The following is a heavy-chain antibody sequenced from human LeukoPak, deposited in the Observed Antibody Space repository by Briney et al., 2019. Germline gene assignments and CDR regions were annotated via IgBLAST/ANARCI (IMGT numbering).Heavy chain of an antibody. D-gene: IGHD3-22*01. CDR3: ARGRPNFYDSSAHPAFDI. CDR1: GDSVSDNRAT. V-gene: IGHV6-1*01. CDR2: TYSRSKWLS. Sequence: SQTLSLTCAISGDSVSDNRATWNWIRQSPSRGLEWLGRTYSRSKWLSDYVVSLKSRITINPDTSKNRFSLQLKSVTPEDTAVYYCARGRPNFYDSSAHPAFDIWGQGTMVIVSS. J-gene: IGHJ3*02.